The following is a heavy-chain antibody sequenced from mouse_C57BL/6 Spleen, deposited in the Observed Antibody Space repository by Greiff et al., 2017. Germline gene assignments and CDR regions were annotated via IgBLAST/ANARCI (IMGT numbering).Heavy chain of an antibody. V-gene: IGHV1-39*01. CDR1: GYSFTDYN. Sequence: EVQLQESGPELVKPGASVKISCKASGYSFTDYNMNWVKQSNGKSLEWIGVINPNYGTTSYNQKFKGKGTLTVDQSSSTAYMQLNSLTSEDSAVYYCARYGNYYGSSPWFAYWGQGTLVTVSA. CDR3: ARYGNYYGSSPWFAY. CDR2: INPNYGTT. D-gene: IGHD1-1*01. J-gene: IGHJ3*01.